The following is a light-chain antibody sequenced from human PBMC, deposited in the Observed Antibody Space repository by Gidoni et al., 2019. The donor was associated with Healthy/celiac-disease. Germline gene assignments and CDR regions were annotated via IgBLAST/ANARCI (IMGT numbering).Light chain of an antibody. Sequence: DIQMTQSPSSLSASVGDRVTITCRESQSISSYLNWYQQKPGKAPKLLIYAASSLQSGVPSRFSGSGSGTDLTLTISSLQLEDCANYYCQQSYSTPRTFGQGTKVEIK. V-gene: IGKV1-39*01. CDR2: AAS. CDR3: QQSYSTPRT. J-gene: IGKJ1*01. CDR1: QSISSY.